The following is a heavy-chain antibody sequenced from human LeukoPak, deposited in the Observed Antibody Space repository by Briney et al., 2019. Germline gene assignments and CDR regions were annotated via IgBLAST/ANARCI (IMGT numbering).Heavy chain of an antibody. D-gene: IGHD5-18*01. J-gene: IGHJ6*03. CDR1: GGSISSYY. V-gene: IGHV4-59*01. CDR2: IYYSGST. Sequence: SETLSLTCTVSGGSISSYYWSWIRQPPGKGLECIGYIYYSGSTNYNPSLKSRVTISVDTSKNQFSLKLSSVTAADTAVYYCARTTEGGYTYDYFYYYYMDVWGKGTTVTISS. CDR3: ARTTEGGYTYDYFYYYYMDV.